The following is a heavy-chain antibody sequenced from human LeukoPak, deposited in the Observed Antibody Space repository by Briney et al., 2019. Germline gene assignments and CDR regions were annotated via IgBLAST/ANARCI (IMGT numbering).Heavy chain of an antibody. V-gene: IGHV4-61*02. CDR1: GGSISSGSYY. CDR2: IYTSGST. Sequence: PSETLSLTCTVSGGSISSGSYYWSWIRQPAGKGLEWIGRIYTSGSTNYNPSLKCRVTISVDTSKNQFSLKLSSVTAADTAVYYCARVTSPAGDFWSGPLDYWGQGTLVTVSS. J-gene: IGHJ4*02. D-gene: IGHD3-3*01. CDR3: ARVTSPAGDFWSGPLDY.